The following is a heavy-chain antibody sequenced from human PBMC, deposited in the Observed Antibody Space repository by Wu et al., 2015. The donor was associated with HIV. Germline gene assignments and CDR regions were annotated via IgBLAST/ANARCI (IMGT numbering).Heavy chain of an antibody. D-gene: IGHD6-13*01. CDR2: IYYSGST. V-gene: IGHV4-59*08. CDR1: GGSISSYY. Sequence: QVQLQESGPGLVKPSETLSLTCTVSGGSISSYYWSWIRQPPGKGLEWIGYIYYSGSTNYNPSLKSRVTISVDTSKNQFSLKLSSVTAADTAVYYCASGSSSWYEAWFDPWGQGTLVTVSS. CDR3: ASGSSSWYEAWFDP. J-gene: IGHJ5*02.